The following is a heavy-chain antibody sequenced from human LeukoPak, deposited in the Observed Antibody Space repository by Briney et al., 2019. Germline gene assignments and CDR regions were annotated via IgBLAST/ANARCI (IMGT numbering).Heavy chain of an antibody. D-gene: IGHD3-16*01. CDR2: ISGSGGST. CDR3: AKGYYDYVWGSYYFDY. Sequence: HPGGSLRLSCAASGFTFSSYAMSWVRQAPGKGLEWVSAISGSGGSTYYADSVKGRFTISRDNSGDTLYLQMNSLRAEDTAVYYCAKGYYDYVWGSYYFDYWGQGTLVTVSS. CDR1: GFTFSSYA. J-gene: IGHJ4*02. V-gene: IGHV3-23*01.